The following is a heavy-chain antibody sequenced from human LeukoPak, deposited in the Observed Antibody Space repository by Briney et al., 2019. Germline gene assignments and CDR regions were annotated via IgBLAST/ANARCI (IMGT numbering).Heavy chain of an antibody. J-gene: IGHJ4*02. Sequence: SETLSLTCAVYGGSFSGHYWSWIRQPPGEGLGWVWEITHRGITNYSPSLMSRVTISVDTSKNQFSLRLTSVTAADTAVYFCAQGYNYVWANYWGQGTLVTAYS. CDR3: AQGYNYVWANY. CDR2: ITHRGIT. D-gene: IGHD3-16*01. CDR1: GGSFSGHY. V-gene: IGHV4-34*01.